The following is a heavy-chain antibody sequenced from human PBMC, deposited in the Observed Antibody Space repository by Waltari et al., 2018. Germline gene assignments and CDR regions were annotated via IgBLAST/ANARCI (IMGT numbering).Heavy chain of an antibody. V-gene: IGHV1-46*01. J-gene: IGHJ4*02. D-gene: IGHD6-13*01. Sequence: QVQLVQSGAEVKKPGASVKVSCKASGYTFTSYYMHWVRQAPGQGLEWMGIINPMGGSQSYENEYQGRVTMTRDTSTSTVYMELSSLRSEDTAVYYCARGRYSSSWSLDYWGQGTLVTVSS. CDR1: GYTFTSYY. CDR3: ARGRYSSSWSLDY. CDR2: INPMGGSQ.